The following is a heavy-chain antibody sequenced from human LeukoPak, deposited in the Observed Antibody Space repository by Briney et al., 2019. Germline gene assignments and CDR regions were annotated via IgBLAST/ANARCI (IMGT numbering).Heavy chain of an antibody. Sequence: GGAPRISCAAPGFTLSSYSMPWVRPAPGEGLENFLAISSNGGSTYYANSVKGRFTISRDNSKNTLYLQMGSLRAEDMAVYYCARGGYDILTGYKNWGQGTLVTVSS. CDR2: ISSNGGST. J-gene: IGHJ4*02. V-gene: IGHV3-64*01. CDR1: GFTLSSYS. CDR3: ARGGYDILTGYKN. D-gene: IGHD3-9*01.